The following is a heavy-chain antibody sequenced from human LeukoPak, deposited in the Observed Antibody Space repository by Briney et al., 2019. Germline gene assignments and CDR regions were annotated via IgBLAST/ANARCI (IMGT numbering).Heavy chain of an antibody. J-gene: IGHJ4*02. CDR3: ARDRGGSSYYFDY. V-gene: IGHV3-7*01. CDR2: IKQDGSEK. D-gene: IGHD1-26*01. Sequence: PGGSLRLSCAASGFTFRSYWMSWVRQAPGKGLEWVANIKQDGSEKYYVDSVKGRFTISRDNAKNSLYLQMNSLRAEDTAVYYCARDRGGSSYYFDYWGQGTLVTVSS. CDR1: GFTFRSYW.